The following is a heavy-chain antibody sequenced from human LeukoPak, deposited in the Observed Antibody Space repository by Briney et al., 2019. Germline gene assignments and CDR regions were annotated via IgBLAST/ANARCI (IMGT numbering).Heavy chain of an antibody. Sequence: GGSLRLSCAASGFTFSNAWMSWVRQAPGKGLEWVGRIKSKTDGGTTDYAAPVKGRFTVSRDDSKNTLYLQMNSLKTEDTAVYYCTTEKGSSGWYGYWGQGTLVTVSS. D-gene: IGHD6-19*01. CDR2: IKSKTDGGTT. CDR1: GFTFSNAW. J-gene: IGHJ4*02. CDR3: TTEKGSSGWYGY. V-gene: IGHV3-15*01.